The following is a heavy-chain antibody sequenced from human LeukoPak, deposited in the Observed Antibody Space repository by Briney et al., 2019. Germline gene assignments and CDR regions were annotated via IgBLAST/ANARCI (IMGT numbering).Heavy chain of an antibody. D-gene: IGHD6-13*01. CDR1: GFTFSSYS. J-gene: IGHJ4*02. V-gene: IGHV3-48*01. CDR2: ISSSSSTI. Sequence: GGSLRLSCAASGFTFSSYSMNWVRQAPGKGLEWVSYISSSSSTIYYADSVKGRFTISRDNAKNSLYLQMNSLRAEDTAVYYCARDLDEGQQLVDYWGQGTLVTVSS. CDR3: ARDLDEGQQLVDY.